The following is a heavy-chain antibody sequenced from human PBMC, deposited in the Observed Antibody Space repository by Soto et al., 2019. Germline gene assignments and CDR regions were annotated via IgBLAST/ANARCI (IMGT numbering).Heavy chain of an antibody. CDR1: GGSFSCYY. D-gene: IGHD2-21*02. V-gene: IGHV4-34*01. J-gene: IGHJ6*02. CDR3: ARXRIVVVTDYYYYYGMDV. CDR2: INHSGST. Sequence: PSETLSLTCAVYGGSFSCYYWSWIRQPPGKGLEWIGEINHSGSTNYNPSLKSRVTISVDTSKNQFSLKLSSVTAADTAVYYCARXRIVVVTDYYYYYGMDVWGQGTTVTVSS.